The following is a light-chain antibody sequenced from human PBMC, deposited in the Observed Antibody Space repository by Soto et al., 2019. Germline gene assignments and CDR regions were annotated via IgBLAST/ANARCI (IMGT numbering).Light chain of an antibody. Sequence: EVVLTQSPGTLSLSPGERAILSCRAWQSVNSRNLAWYQQKHGQAPRLLISGASTRATGIPDRFSGSGSGTDFTLIIDRLEAEDLAVYYCQQYDETPLTFGGGTKVEI. CDR1: QSVNSRN. CDR3: QQYDETPLT. J-gene: IGKJ4*01. V-gene: IGKV3-20*01. CDR2: GAS.